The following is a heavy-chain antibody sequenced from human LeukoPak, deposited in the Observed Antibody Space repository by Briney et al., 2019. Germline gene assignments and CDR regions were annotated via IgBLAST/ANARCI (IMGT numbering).Heavy chain of an antibody. Sequence: ASVKVSCKASGYTFTGYHMHWVRLAPGQGLEWMGWINPNSGGTKNAQRFQGRVTMTRDTSISIVYMELSRLRSDDTAVYYCARDLLPPLFAFDYWGQGTLVTVPS. V-gene: IGHV1-2*02. D-gene: IGHD2-15*01. J-gene: IGHJ4*02. CDR3: ARDLLPPLFAFDY. CDR2: INPNSGGT. CDR1: GYTFTGYH.